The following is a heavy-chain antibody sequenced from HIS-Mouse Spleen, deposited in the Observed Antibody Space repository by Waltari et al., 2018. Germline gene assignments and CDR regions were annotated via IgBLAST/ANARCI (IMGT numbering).Heavy chain of an antibody. J-gene: IGHJ2*01. CDR2: IYYSGST. Sequence: QLQLQESGPGLVKPSETLSLTCTVSGGSISSSSYYWGWIRQPQGKGLEWIGSIYYSGSTYYNPSLKSRVTISVDTSKNQFSLKLSSVTAADTAVYYCAREIPYSSSWYDWYFDLWGRGTLVIVSS. CDR3: AREIPYSSSWYDWYFDL. V-gene: IGHV4-39*07. CDR1: GGSISSSSYY. D-gene: IGHD6-13*01.